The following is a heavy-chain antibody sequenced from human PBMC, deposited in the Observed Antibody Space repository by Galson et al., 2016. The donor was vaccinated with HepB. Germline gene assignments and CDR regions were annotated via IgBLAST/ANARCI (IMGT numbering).Heavy chain of an antibody. V-gene: IGHV4-30-2*01. J-gene: IGHJ3*02. Sequence: TPSLTCTVSGGSISSGGYSWSWIRQPPGKGLEWIGYIYDSGSTYYNPSLKSRLTISVDRSKNQFSLKLSSVTAADTAVYYCARGGRDDAFDIWGQGTMATVSS. CDR2: IYDSGST. CDR1: GGSISSGGYS. CDR3: ARGGRDDAFDI.